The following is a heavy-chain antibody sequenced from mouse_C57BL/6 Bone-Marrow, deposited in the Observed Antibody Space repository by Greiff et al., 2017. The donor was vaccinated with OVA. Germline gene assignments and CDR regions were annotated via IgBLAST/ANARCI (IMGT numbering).Heavy chain of an antibody. Sequence: EVKLVESGGGLVKPGGSLKLSCAASGFTFSSYAMSWVRQTPAKRLEWVATISDGGGYTYYPDNVKGRFTISRENAKNNLYLQMSHLKSEDTAMYYCARGLDYYGSSHYYAMDYWGQGTSVTVSS. CDR3: ARGLDYYGSSHYYAMDY. V-gene: IGHV5-4*03. CDR1: GFTFSSYA. J-gene: IGHJ4*01. D-gene: IGHD1-1*01. CDR2: ISDGGGYT.